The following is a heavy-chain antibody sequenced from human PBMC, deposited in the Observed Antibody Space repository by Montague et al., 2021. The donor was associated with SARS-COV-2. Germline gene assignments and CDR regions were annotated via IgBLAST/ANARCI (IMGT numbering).Heavy chain of an antibody. CDR2: LKFDGSNL. Sequence: SLRLSCAASGFTFSHYWMGWVRQAPGKGLEWAAHLKFDGSNLEYADSGKGLFTISRDNAKSSVYLQMDSLRAEDTAVFYCVKWRGSQSEFDSWGQGALVTVSS. D-gene: IGHD1-26*01. CDR1: GFTFSHYW. CDR3: VKWRGSQSEFDS. V-gene: IGHV3-7*01. J-gene: IGHJ4*02.